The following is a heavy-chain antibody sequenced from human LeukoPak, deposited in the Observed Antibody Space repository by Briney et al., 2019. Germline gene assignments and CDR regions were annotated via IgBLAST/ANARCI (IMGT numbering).Heavy chain of an antibody. Sequence: SVTVSCKASGGTFSSYAISWVRQAPGQGLEWMGGIIPIFGTANYAQKFQGRVTITADESTSTAYMELSSLRSEDTAVYYCARDIDCSGGSCYSGYAFDIWGQGTMVTVSS. J-gene: IGHJ3*02. V-gene: IGHV1-69*01. CDR2: IIPIFGTA. CDR3: ARDIDCSGGSCYSGYAFDI. CDR1: GGTFSSYA. D-gene: IGHD2-15*01.